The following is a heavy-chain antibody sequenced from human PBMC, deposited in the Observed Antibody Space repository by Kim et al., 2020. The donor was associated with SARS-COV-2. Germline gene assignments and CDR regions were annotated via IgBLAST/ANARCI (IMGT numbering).Heavy chain of an antibody. D-gene: IGHD2-15*01. CDR3: ARDPLSTDIVVVVAAPQPFDY. J-gene: IGHJ4*02. CDR2: ISYDGSNK. CDR1: GFTFSSYA. Sequence: GGSLRLSCAASGFTFSSYAMHWVRQAPGKGLEWVAVISYDGSNKYYADSVKGRFTISRDNSKNTLYLQMNSLRAEDTAVYYCARDPLSTDIVVVVAAPQPFDYWGQGTLVTVSS. V-gene: IGHV3-30*04.